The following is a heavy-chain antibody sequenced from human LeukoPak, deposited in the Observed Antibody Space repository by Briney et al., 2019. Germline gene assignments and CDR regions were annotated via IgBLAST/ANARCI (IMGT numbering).Heavy chain of an antibody. J-gene: IGHJ6*03. CDR2: ISAYNGNT. CDR1: GYTFTSYG. CDR3: AISPQFPDYYYYYYMDV. V-gene: IGHV1-18*01. Sequence: ASVKVSCKASGYTFTSYGISWVRQAPGQGLEWMGWISAYNGNTNYAQKLQGRVTMTTDTSTSTAYMELRSLRSDDTAVYYCAISPQFPDYYYYYYMDVWGKGTTVTVSS.